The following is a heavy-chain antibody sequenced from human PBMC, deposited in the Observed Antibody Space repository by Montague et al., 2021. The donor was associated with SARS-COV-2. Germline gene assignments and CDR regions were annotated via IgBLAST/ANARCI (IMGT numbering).Heavy chain of an antibody. V-gene: IGHV4-59*13. CDR2: IYYSGSVTT. D-gene: IGHD2-21*01. J-gene: IGHJ2*01. CDR3: ARRGGGEVFARFMYWYFDV. CDR1: GGSINNYY. Sequence: SETLSLTCSVSGGSINNYYWCWVRQSPGKGLEWIGYIYYSGSVTTXCNPSLKSRVSISVDTSENQFSLKLTSVTAADTAVYYCARRGGGEVFARFMYWYFDVWSRGSLVTVSS.